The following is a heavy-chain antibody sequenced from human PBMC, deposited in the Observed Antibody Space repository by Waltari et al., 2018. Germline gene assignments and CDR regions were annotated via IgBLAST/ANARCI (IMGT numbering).Heavy chain of an antibody. CDR3: ARANGGLIGS. CDR1: GAYIRGGDW. Sequence: QVHLQESGPGLVRPSETLSLTCTVSGAYIRGGDWWIWVRQSPGKRLEWIGEIHHSGRTNSNPSLKNRLTLSVDESRNQFFLKITSVTAADTALYFCARANGGLIGSWGQGIVVTVSS. J-gene: IGHJ5*02. CDR2: IHHSGRT. V-gene: IGHV4-4*02. D-gene: IGHD3-16*01.